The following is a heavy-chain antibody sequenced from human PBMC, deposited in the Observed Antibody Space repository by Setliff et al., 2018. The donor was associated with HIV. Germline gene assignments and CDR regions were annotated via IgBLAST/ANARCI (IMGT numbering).Heavy chain of an antibody. CDR2: INAGSGKT. CDR1: GYTFTYYA. V-gene: IGHV1-3*01. CDR3: ARDIGGWSETETEYFQY. J-gene: IGHJ1*01. D-gene: IGHD6-19*01. Sequence: ASVKVSCKASGYTFTYYAIHWVRQAPGQRIEWKGWINAGSGKTKDSQKCQGRVTITRDTSARTVYMDLVSLISEDTAVYYCARDIGGWSETETEYFQYWGQGTLVTVSS.